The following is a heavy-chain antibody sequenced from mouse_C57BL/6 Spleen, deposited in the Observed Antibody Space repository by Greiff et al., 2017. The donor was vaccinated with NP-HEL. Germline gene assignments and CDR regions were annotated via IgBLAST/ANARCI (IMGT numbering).Heavy chain of an antibody. V-gene: IGHV1-15*01. CDR3: TRWGSLAWFAY. CDR2: IDPETGGT. CDR1: GYTFTDYE. Sequence: QVQLQQSGAELVRPGASVTLSCKASGYTFTDYEMHWVKQTPVHGLEWIGAIDPETGGTAYNQKFKGKAILTADKSSSTAYMELRSLTSEDSAVYYCTRWGSLAWFAYWGQGTLVTVSA. D-gene: IGHD3-1*01. J-gene: IGHJ3*01.